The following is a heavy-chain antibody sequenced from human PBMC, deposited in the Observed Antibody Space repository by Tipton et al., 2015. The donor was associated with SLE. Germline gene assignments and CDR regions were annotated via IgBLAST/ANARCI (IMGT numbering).Heavy chain of an antibody. CDR3: ARSDGFDAFDF. J-gene: IGHJ3*01. V-gene: IGHV4-59*01. CDR2: IYYSGST. Sequence: GLVKPSETLSLTCAVYGGSFSGYYWSWIRQPPGKGLEWIGYIYYSGSTNYNPSLKSRVTISVDTSKNQFSLKLSSVTAADTAVYYCARSDGFDAFDFWGQGTMVTVSS. CDR1: GGSFSGYY. D-gene: IGHD5-24*01.